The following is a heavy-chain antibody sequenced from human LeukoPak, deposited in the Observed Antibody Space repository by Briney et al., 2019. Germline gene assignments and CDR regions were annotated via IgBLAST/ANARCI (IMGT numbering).Heavy chain of an antibody. CDR2: ITSSGTTI. J-gene: IGHJ4*02. D-gene: IGHD3-3*01. CDR1: GFTFSAHE. V-gene: IGHV3-48*03. CDR3: ARGTFFWSGYSKEIDS. Sequence: GGSLRLSFAASGFTFSAHEMNWVRQAPGKGLEWISYITSSGTTIYYADSVKGRFTISRDNAKNSLYLQMNSLRAEDTAVYYCARGTFFWSGYSKEIDSWGQGTLVTVSS.